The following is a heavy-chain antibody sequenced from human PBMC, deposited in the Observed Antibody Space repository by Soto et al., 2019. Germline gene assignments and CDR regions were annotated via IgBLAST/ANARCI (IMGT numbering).Heavy chain of an antibody. CDR1: GGSIRTSY. Sequence: SETLSLTCNVSGGSIRTSYWTWIRQPPGKGLEWIGYIYHTGSTHYNPSLRSRVTMSVDTSKNQFSLKLSSVTAADTAVYYCARHWITRYCSSTSCYELGFDPWGQGTLVTVSS. D-gene: IGHD2-2*01. CDR3: ARHWITRYCSSTSCYELGFDP. V-gene: IGHV4-59*08. J-gene: IGHJ5*02. CDR2: IYHTGST.